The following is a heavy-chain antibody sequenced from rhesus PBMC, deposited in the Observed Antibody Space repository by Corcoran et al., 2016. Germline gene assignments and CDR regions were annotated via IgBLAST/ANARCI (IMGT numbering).Heavy chain of an antibody. J-gene: IGHJ6*01. Sequence: QVQLQESGPGLVKPSETLSLACAVSGGSINSGTFDWSWTRQPPGKARAWIGFITYNGYTDYNPSLKSRVTISGDTSKHQFSLNLNSVTAADTAVYYCACRIGMNYGLHSWGQGVVVTVSS. D-gene: IGHD3-9*01. CDR1: GGSINSGTFD. V-gene: IGHV4-122*02. CDR2: ITYNGYT. CDR3: ACRIGMNYGLHS.